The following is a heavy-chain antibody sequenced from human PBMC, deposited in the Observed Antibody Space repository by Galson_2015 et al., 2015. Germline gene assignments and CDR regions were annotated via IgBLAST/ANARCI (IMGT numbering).Heavy chain of an antibody. Sequence: TLSLTCTVSGGSISSGGYYWSWIRQHPGKGLEWIGYIYYSGSTYYNPSLKSRVTISVDTSKNQFSLKLSSVTAADTAVYYCAIKRWLHIIYWGQGTLVTVSS. V-gene: IGHV4-31*03. CDR3: AIKRWLHIIY. CDR2: IYYSGST. J-gene: IGHJ4*02. D-gene: IGHD5-24*01. CDR1: GGSISSGGYY.